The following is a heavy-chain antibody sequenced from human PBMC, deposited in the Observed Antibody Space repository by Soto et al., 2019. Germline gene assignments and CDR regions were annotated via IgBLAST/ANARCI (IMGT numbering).Heavy chain of an antibody. Sequence: PGGSLRLSCVGSGFTFSSNWMTWVRQAPGKGLEWVANIRQDGSEINYVDSVKGRFTISRDNAKNTLYLQMNSLRAEDTAVYYCVSGSRVGGFGQLSRWGQGTLVTVSS. J-gene: IGHJ4*02. CDR2: IRQDGSEI. CDR1: GFTFSSNW. V-gene: IGHV3-7*02. CDR3: VSGSRVGGFGQLSR. D-gene: IGHD3-10*01.